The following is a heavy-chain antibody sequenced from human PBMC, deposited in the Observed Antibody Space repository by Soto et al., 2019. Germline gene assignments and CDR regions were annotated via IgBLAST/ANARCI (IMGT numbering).Heavy chain of an antibody. CDR2: IIPIFGTA. CDR1: GGTFSSYA. J-gene: IGHJ4*02. Sequence: SVKVSCKASGGTFSSYAISWVRQAPGQGPEWMGGIIPIFGTANYAQKFQGRVTITADESTSTAYMELSSLRSEDTAVYYCARDRGYCSGGSCYSGHVFDYWGQGTLVTVSS. CDR3: ARDRGYCSGGSCYSGHVFDY. V-gene: IGHV1-69*13. D-gene: IGHD2-15*01.